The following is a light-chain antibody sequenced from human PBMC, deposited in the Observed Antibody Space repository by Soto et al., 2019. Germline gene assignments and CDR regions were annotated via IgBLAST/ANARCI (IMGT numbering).Light chain of an antibody. CDR1: QSGSNSY. CDR2: DAS. Sequence: IVLTPSPVTLSLSPGEGATLSCRASQSGSNSYLAWYQHESGQAPRLLIYDASSRATGISDRFTGSGSGTDFTLTISRLEPEDFAVYYCQQYGSSGTFGQGTKVDIK. V-gene: IGKV3-20*01. CDR3: QQYGSSGT. J-gene: IGKJ1*01.